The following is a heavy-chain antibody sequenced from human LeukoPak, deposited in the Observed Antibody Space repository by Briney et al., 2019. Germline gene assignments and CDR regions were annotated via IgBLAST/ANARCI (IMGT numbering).Heavy chain of an antibody. D-gene: IGHD3-10*02. CDR3: ARFIPSSGIDP. CDR1: GGSFSGYY. Sequence: SETLSLTCAVYGGSFSGYYWGWIRQPPGKGLEWITYSSYTGSTNYNPSLKSRVTISVDTSKNQFSLRLRSVTAADTAVYYCARFIPSSGIDPWGQGTLVTVSS. CDR2: SSYTGST. J-gene: IGHJ5*02. V-gene: IGHV4-59*01.